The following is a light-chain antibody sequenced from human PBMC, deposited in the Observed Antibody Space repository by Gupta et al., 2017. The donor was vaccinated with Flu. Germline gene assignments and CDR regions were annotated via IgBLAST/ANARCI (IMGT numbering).Light chain of an antibody. Sequence: EIVMTQSPDTLSVSPGERATLSCRASQSISSNLAWYQHKPGRAPRLLIYGASTRATGIADRFSGSGSGTEFTLTISSLESEDFAVYYCQQYDDWPRITFGQGTQVEIK. V-gene: IGKV3-15*01. J-gene: IGKJ5*01. CDR1: QSISSN. CDR3: QQYDDWPRIT. CDR2: GAS.